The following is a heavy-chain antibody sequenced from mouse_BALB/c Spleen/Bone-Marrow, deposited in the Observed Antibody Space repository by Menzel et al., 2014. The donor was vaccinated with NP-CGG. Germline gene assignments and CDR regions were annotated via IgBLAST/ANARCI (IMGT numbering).Heavy chain of an antibody. Sequence: DVHLVESGPGLVKPSQSLSLTCTVTGYSITSDYAWNWIRQFPGNKLEWMGYISYSGSTSYNPSLKSRISITRDTSKNLFFLQLNSVTTEDTATYYCGRQFAFWGQGTLVTVSA. V-gene: IGHV3-2*02. CDR1: GYSITSDYA. CDR2: ISYSGST. CDR3: GRQFAF. J-gene: IGHJ3*01.